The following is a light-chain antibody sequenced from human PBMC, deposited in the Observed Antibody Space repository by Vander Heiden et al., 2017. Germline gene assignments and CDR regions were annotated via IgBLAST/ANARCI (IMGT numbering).Light chain of an antibody. J-gene: IGKJ4*01. CDR2: WAS. Sequence: IVLTKSLDPLPDSLGEQAPITSTSSQGVLYSSTNRNYLVWYQQKPGQPPKLLIYWASTRESGVPERFSGSGSGTEFTLTISSLQAEDVAIYYCQQYYGLPLTFGGGTKVEIK. CDR1: QGVLYSSTNRNY. CDR3: QQYYGLPLT. V-gene: IGKV4-1*01.